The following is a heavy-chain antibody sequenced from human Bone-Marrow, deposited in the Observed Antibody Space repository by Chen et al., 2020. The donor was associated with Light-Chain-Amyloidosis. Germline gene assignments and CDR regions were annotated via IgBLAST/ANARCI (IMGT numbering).Heavy chain of an antibody. CDR3: SRGRRTVTTQSFDY. V-gene: IGHV1-46*01. Sequence: VKVSCKASGYTFTNHYIHWVRQAPGQGREWMGIINPDGGSTSYAQKFQGRVTMTRDTSATSVYMELSSLRSDDTAVYYCSRGRRTVTTQSFDYLVQGTLVTVSS. D-gene: IGHD4-17*01. CDR2: INPDGGST. J-gene: IGHJ4*02. CDR1: GYTFTNHY.